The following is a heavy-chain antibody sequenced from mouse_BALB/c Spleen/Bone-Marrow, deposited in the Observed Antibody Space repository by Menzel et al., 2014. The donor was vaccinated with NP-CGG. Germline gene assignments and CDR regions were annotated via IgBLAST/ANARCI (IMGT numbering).Heavy chain of an antibody. D-gene: IGHD2-5*01. V-gene: IGHV4-1*02. CDR3: ARQGYYSKGDY. Sequence: DVMLVESGGGLVQPGGFLKLSCAASGFDFSRYWMSWVRQAPGKGLEWIGEINPDSSTINYTPSLKDKFIISRDNAKNTLYLQMSKVRSEDTALYYCARQGYYSKGDYWGQGTTLTVSS. CDR2: INPDSSTI. J-gene: IGHJ2*01. CDR1: GFDFSRYW.